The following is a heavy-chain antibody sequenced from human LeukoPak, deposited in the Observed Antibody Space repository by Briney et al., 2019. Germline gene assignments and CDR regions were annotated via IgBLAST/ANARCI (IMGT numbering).Heavy chain of an antibody. V-gene: IGHV1-18*04. D-gene: IGHD3-10*01. CDR3: ARYYGSGSLNWFDP. CDR2: ISAYNGNT. Sequence: GASVKVSCKASGYTFTGYYMHWVRQAPGQGLEWMGWISAYNGNTNYAQKLQGRVTMTTDTSTSTAYMELRSLRSDDTAVYYCARYYGSGSLNWFDPWGQGTLVTVSS. CDR1: GYTFTGYY. J-gene: IGHJ5*02.